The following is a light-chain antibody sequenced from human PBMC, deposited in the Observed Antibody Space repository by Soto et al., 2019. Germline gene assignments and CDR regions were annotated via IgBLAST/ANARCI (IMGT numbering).Light chain of an antibody. V-gene: IGKV1-9*01. Sequence: DIRSTQSPAFLSASVGDRVTIPCRASQSMSSYIDWYQQKPGKAPNLLIYAASTLQSGVPSRFSGSESGAVFTLTISSLQPEDFATYYCQQLHSYPITFGQGTRVEVK. J-gene: IGKJ5*01. CDR1: QSMSSY. CDR2: AAS. CDR3: QQLHSYPIT.